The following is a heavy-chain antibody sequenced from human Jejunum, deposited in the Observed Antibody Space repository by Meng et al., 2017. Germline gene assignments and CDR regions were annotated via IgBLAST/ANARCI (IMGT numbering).Heavy chain of an antibody. V-gene: IGHV4-4*02. CDR3: ARGGYYSFDY. Sequence: QGQLKESGPGLVKPAETLSLTCAVSGGSISRVYWWTWVRQSPGKGLEWIGEIYHSGSTNYNPSLKSRVTISVDKSKNQFSLKLTSVTAADTAVYYCARGGYYSFDYWGQGTLVTVSS. CDR2: IYHSGST. D-gene: IGHD5-18*01. CDR1: GGSISRVYW. J-gene: IGHJ4*02.